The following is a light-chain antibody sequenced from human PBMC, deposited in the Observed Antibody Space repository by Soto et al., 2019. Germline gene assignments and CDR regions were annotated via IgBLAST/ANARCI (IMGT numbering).Light chain of an antibody. CDR1: KSALYSSNNKNY. Sequence: DIVMTQSPDSLAVSLGERATINCKSNKSALYSSNNKNYLAWYQQKPGQPPKLLIYWASTRESGVPDRFSGSGYGTDFTLTISSLQAEDVAVYYCQQYYSTPLVTFGQGTRLEIK. CDR2: WAS. V-gene: IGKV4-1*01. J-gene: IGKJ5*01. CDR3: QQYYSTPLVT.